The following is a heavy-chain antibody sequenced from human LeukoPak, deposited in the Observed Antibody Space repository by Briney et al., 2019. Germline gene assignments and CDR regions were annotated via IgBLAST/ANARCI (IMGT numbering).Heavy chain of an antibody. CDR1: GYTFTGYY. CDR2: INPNSGGT. V-gene: IGHV1-2*06. D-gene: IGHD3-10*01. J-gene: IGHJ5*02. CDR3: ARQLITYNWFDP. Sequence: ASVKVSCKASGYTFTGYYMHWVRQAPGQGLEWMGRINPNSGGTNYAQKFQVRVTMTRDTSISTAYMELSRLRSDDTAVYYCARQLITYNWFDPWGQGTLVTVSS.